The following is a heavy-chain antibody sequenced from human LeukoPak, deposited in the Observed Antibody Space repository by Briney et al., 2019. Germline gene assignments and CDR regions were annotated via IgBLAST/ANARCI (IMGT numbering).Heavy chain of an antibody. CDR2: IYYSGST. J-gene: IGHJ6*02. Sequence: PSETLSLTCTVSGGSVRSSNDYWGWIRQPPGKGLEWIGYIYYSGSTNYNPSLKSRVTISVDTSKNQFSLKLSSVTAADTAVYYCARGSGYDRYYYYYGMDVWGQGTTVTVSS. CDR1: GGSVRSSNDY. CDR3: ARGSGYDRYYYYYGMDV. V-gene: IGHV4-61*05. D-gene: IGHD5-12*01.